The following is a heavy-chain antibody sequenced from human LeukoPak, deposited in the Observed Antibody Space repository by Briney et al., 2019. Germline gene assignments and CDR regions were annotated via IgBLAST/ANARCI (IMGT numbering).Heavy chain of an antibody. Sequence: SETLSLTCAVSGYSISSGYYWGWIRQPPGKGLEWIGSIYLSGSIYYNPSLKSRVTIAVDTPKNQFSLKLNSVTAADTAVYYCARGATIVRGPIDYWGQGTLVTVSS. CDR3: ARGATIVRGPIDY. CDR1: GYSISSGYY. CDR2: IYLSGSI. J-gene: IGHJ4*02. V-gene: IGHV4-38-2*01. D-gene: IGHD3-10*01.